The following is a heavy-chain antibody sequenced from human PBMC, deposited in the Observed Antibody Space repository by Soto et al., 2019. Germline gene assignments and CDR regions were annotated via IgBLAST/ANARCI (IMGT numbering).Heavy chain of an antibody. CDR3: ARGLPIYRRGYNWFDP. V-gene: IGHV4-34*01. D-gene: IGHD1-26*01. CDR2: INHSGST. Sequence: SETLSLTCAVYGGSFSGYYWSWIRQPPGKGLEWIGEINHSGSTNYNPSLKSRVTISVDTSKNQFSLKLSSVTAADTAVYYCARGLPIYRRGYNWFDPWGQGTLVTVSS. J-gene: IGHJ5*02. CDR1: GGSFSGYY.